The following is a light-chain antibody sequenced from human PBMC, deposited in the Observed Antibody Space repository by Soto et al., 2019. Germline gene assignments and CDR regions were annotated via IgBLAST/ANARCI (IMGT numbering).Light chain of an antibody. CDR3: QQRNDWPLT. CDR1: QSVGSS. V-gene: IGKV3-11*01. CDR2: ESS. Sequence: EIVLTQSPATLSLSPGERATLSCRASQSVGSSLDWYQQKPGQAPRLLINESSNRSTGIPARFSGSGSWTDFTLTISRLEPEAFAVYYCQQRNDWPLTFGGGTKVEIK. J-gene: IGKJ4*01.